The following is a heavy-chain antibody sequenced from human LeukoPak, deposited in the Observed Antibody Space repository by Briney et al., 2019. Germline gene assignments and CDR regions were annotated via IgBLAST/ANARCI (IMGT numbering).Heavy chain of an antibody. Sequence: PGGSLRLSCAASGFTFSSYWMSWVRQAPVKGLEWVANIKQDGSEKYYVDSVKGRFTISRDNAKNSLYLQMNSLRAEDTAVYYCARVLGAAAVQLYLDYWGQGTLVTVSS. D-gene: IGHD6-13*01. J-gene: IGHJ4*02. CDR1: GFTFSSYW. CDR3: ARVLGAAAVQLYLDY. CDR2: IKQDGSEK. V-gene: IGHV3-7*03.